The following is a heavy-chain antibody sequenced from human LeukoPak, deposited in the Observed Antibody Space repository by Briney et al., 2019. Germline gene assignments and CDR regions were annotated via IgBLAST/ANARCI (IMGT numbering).Heavy chain of an antibody. CDR3: ARLRWLQLGEIDP. D-gene: IGHD5-12*01. CDR2: ISGSGGST. Sequence: GGSLRLSCAASGFTFSSYAVSWVRQAPGKGLEWVSAISGSGGSTYYADSVKGRFTISRDNSKNTLYLQMNSLRAEDTAVYYCARLRWLQLGEIDPWGQGTLVTVSS. CDR1: GFTFSSYA. V-gene: IGHV3-23*01. J-gene: IGHJ5*02.